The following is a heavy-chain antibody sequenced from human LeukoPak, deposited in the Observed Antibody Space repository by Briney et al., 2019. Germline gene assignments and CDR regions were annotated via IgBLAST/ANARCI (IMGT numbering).Heavy chain of an antibody. V-gene: IGHV5-10-1*01. Sequence: GESLKISCKGSGFIFTNYWIGWVRQMPGKGLEWMGRIDPSDSYTNYSPSFQGHVTISADKSISTAYLQWSSLKASDTAMYYCARPGTYYYYGMDVWGQGTTVTVSS. CDR1: GFIFTNYW. J-gene: IGHJ6*02. CDR3: ARPGTYYYYGMDV. CDR2: IDPSDSYT.